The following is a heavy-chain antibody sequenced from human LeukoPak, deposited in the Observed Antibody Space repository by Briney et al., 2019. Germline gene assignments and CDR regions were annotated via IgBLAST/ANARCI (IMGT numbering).Heavy chain of an antibody. V-gene: IGHV4-39*01. Sequence: SETLSLTCTVSGGSISSSSYYWGWIRQPPGKGLEWIGSIYYSGSTYYNPSLKSRVTISVDTSKNQFSLKLSSVTAADTAVYYCARHWSDFWSGYPPGPLDYWGQGTLVTVSS. D-gene: IGHD3-3*01. CDR2: IYYSGST. CDR1: GGSISSSSYY. J-gene: IGHJ4*02. CDR3: ARHWSDFWSGYPPGPLDY.